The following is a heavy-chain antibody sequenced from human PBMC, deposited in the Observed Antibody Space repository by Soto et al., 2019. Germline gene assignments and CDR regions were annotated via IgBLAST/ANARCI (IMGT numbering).Heavy chain of an antibody. CDR3: IGTYSGSSMRFDY. Sequence: EVQLVESGGGLVKPGGSLRLSCAASGFTFSNAWMTWVRQAPGKGLEWVGRVKSKTDGGTIDYAAPVKDRFTISRDDSKNTLYLQMNSLNTEDTAVYYCIGTYSGSSMRFDYWGQGTLVTVSS. CDR1: GFTFSNAW. J-gene: IGHJ4*02. V-gene: IGHV3-15*01. CDR2: VKSKTDGGTI. D-gene: IGHD5-12*01.